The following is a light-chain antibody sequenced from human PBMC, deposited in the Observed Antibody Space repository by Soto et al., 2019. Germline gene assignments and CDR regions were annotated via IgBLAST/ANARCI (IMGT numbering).Light chain of an antibody. CDR2: EDT. V-gene: IGLV2-23*01. Sequence: QSALTQPASVSGSPGQSITISCTGTSSDFGSLNLVSWYQQHPGKAPQLMIYEDTKRPSGVSNRFSGSKSGNTASLTISGLQAEDEADYYCCSYAGTGSSSVVFGGGTKVTVL. CDR1: SSDFGSLNL. CDR3: CSYAGTGSSSVV. J-gene: IGLJ2*01.